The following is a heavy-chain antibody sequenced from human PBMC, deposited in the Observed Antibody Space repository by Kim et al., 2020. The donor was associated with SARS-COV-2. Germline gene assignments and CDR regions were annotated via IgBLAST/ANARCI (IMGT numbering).Heavy chain of an antibody. CDR3: ARDSATKEGHDY. J-gene: IGHJ4*02. Sequence: YYADSVKGRFTISRDNAKNSLYLQMNSLRDEDTAVYYCARDSATKEGHDYWGQGTLVTVSS. V-gene: IGHV3-48*02. D-gene: IGHD5-12*01.